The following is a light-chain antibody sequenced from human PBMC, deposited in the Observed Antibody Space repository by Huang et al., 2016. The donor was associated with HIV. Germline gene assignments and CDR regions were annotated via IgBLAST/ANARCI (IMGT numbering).Light chain of an antibody. CDR1: QSLLYNSNNTNY. Sequence: DIVMTQSPDSLAVSLGERATTHCKSSQSLLYNSNNTNYLTWYQQKPGQPPSLLNYWASSRKSGVPDRFSGSGSETDCTLAIGGLQAEDEAVYNCQEQYSSPPTFGQGAKLEIK. J-gene: IGKJ2*01. CDR3: QEQYSSPPT. V-gene: IGKV4-1*01. CDR2: WAS.